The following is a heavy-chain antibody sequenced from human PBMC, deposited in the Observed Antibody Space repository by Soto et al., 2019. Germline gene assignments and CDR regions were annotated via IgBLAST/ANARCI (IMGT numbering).Heavy chain of an antibody. D-gene: IGHD6-13*01. J-gene: IGHJ3*02. CDR2: IYYSGST. CDR1: GGSISSYY. V-gene: IGHV4-59*08. CDR3: GRPSIAAADHDAFDI. Sequence: SETLSLTCTVSGGSISSYYWSWIRQPPGKGLEWIGYIYYSGSTNYNPSLKSRVTISVDTSKNQFSLKLSSVTAANPALYYCGRPSIAAADHDAFDIWGQGTRVTVSS.